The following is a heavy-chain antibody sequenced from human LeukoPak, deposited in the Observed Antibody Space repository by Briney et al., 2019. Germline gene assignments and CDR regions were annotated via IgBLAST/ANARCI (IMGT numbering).Heavy chain of an antibody. V-gene: IGHV3-23*01. J-gene: IGHJ4*02. CDR1: GLTFSNHA. D-gene: IGHD5-24*01. Sequence: GESLRLSCAGSGLTFSNHAMTWVRLAPGKGLEYVAESSGSGRDTYYADSVQGRFTISRDNSKNTLYLQMNSLRADDTAQYFCGRRTQDGYNSPIDYWGQGTLVTVSS. CDR3: GRRTQDGYNSPIDY. CDR2: SSGSGRDT.